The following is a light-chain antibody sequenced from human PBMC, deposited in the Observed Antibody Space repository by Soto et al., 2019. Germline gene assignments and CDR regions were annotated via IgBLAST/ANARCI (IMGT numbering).Light chain of an antibody. CDR3: TSYSSSDIFYV. V-gene: IGLV2-14*01. CDR2: QVT. J-gene: IGLJ1*01. CDR1: SSDIGGYYY. Sequence: QSVLTQPASVSGSPGQSITISCTGTSSDIGGYYYVSWYQHHPGKAPKLLIYQVTNRPSRVSNRFSGSKSGNTVSLTISGLQADDEADYYCTSYSSSDIFYVFGTGTKVTVL.